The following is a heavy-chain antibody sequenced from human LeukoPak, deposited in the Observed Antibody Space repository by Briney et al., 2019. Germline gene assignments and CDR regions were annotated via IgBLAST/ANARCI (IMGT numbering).Heavy chain of an antibody. CDR3: ARRGCIGGTCYGY. J-gene: IGHJ4*02. CDR2: ICPYESDT. CDR1: GYSFSNNW. Sequence: GEPLKISSKRSGYSFSNNWIGWVRQMLGKGLEGRGRICPYESDTKYRPSFQGQVTISADKSISTAHLQWKSLGASDTAMYYCARRGCIGGTCYGYWGQGTLVIVSS. D-gene: IGHD2-15*01. V-gene: IGHV5-51*01.